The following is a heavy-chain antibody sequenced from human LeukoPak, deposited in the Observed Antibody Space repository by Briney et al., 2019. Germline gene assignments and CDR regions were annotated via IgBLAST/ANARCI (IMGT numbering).Heavy chain of an antibody. D-gene: IGHD4-17*01. V-gene: IGHV4-61*01. J-gene: IGHJ4*02. Sequence: SETLSLTCTVSGGSVSSGRYYWSWIRQPPGKGLEWIGYIYYSGSTNYNPSLKSRVTISVDTSKNQFSLKLSSVTAADTAVYYCARGHGDCDYWGQGTLVTVSS. CDR1: GGSVSSGRYY. CDR2: IYYSGST. CDR3: ARGHGDCDY.